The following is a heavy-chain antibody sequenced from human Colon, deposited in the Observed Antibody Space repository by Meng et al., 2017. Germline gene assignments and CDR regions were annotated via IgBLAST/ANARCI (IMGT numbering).Heavy chain of an antibody. J-gene: IGHJ1*01. CDR2: IRSKANSHAT. CDR1: GFSFSGSA. D-gene: IGHD6-13*01. CDR3: RRPGGGGSS. V-gene: IGHV3-73*02. Sequence: VLWVDSGGGLVQPGGSLKLSCAGSGFSFSGSAFHWVRQASGKGLEWLGRIRSKANSHATSYAPSVRGRFTISRNDSSNTAYLHMNSLKTEDTAIYYCRRPGGGGSSWGQGTLVTVSS.